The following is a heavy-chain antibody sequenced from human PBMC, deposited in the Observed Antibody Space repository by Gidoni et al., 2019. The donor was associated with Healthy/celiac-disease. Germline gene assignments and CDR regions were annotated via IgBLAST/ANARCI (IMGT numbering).Heavy chain of an antibody. V-gene: IGHV3-9*01. D-gene: IGHD2-15*01. Sequence: EVQLVASGGVLVQPGRSLRLSCAASGFTFVDYAMHWVRQAPGKGLEWVSGISWNSGSIGYADSVKGRFNISRDNAKNSLYLQMNSLRAEDTALYYCAKDAGPGLSSKPDYWGQGTLVTVSS. CDR2: ISWNSGSI. J-gene: IGHJ4*02. CDR3: AKDAGPGLSSKPDY. CDR1: GFTFVDYA.